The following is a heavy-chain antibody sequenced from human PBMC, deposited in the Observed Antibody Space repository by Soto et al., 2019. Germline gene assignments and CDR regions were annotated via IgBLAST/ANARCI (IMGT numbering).Heavy chain of an antibody. CDR1: GGTFSSYP. V-gene: IGHV1-69*13. Sequence: SVTVSCTASGGTFSSYPISWVRQAPGQGLEWMGGIIPIFGTANYAQKFQGRVTITADESTSTAYMELSSLRSEDTAVYYCARSGRTGYYYYGMDVWGQGTTVNVAS. J-gene: IGHJ6*02. CDR3: ARSGRTGYYYYGMDV. CDR2: IIPIFGTA. D-gene: IGHD1-1*01.